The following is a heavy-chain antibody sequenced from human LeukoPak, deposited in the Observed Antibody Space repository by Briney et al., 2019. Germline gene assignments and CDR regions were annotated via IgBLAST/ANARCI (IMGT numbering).Heavy chain of an antibody. CDR3: ARVAAAGTWFDY. Sequence: SETLSLTCTVSGGSISSYYWSWIRQPPGKGLEYIGYIYYSGSTIYNPSLKSRVTMSVDTSKNQFSLRVSSVTAADTAVYYCARVAAAGTWFDYWGQGTLVTVSS. V-gene: IGHV4-59*08. CDR2: IYYSGST. J-gene: IGHJ4*02. D-gene: IGHD6-13*01. CDR1: GGSISSYY.